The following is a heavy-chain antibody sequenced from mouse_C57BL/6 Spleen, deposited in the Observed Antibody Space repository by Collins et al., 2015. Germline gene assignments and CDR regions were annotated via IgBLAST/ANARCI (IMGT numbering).Heavy chain of an antibody. J-gene: IGHJ3*01. CDR1: GFTFSDYY. CDR2: ISDGGSYT. Sequence: EVQLVESGGGLVKPGGSLKLSCAASGFTFSDYYMYWVRQTPEKRLEWVATISDGGSYTYYPDSVKGRFTISRDNAKNNLYLQMSSLKSEDTAMYYCARDVTTVVEGFAYWGQGTLATVSA. D-gene: IGHD1-1*01. CDR3: ARDVTTVVEGFAY. V-gene: IGHV5-4*02.